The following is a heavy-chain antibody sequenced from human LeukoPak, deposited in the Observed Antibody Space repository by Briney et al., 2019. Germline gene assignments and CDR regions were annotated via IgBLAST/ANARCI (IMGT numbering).Heavy chain of an antibody. CDR3: ARRRDSITMVRGGRGEIVP. J-gene: IGHJ5*02. V-gene: IGHV4-39*07. CDR2: INHSGST. D-gene: IGHD3-10*01. CDR1: GGSISSSSYY. Sequence: SETLSLTCTVSGGSISSSSYYWGWIRQPPGKGLEWIGKINHSGSTYYNPSLKSRVTISVATSKNQFSLKLSSVAAADTAVYCCARRRDSITMVRGGRGEIVPWGQGSQVTVS.